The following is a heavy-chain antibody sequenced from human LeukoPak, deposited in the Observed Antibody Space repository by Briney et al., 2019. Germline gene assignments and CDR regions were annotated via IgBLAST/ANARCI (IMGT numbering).Heavy chain of an antibody. Sequence: GGSLRLSWAAPGFTFGNYWMIWVRQAPGKGLEWVGNIKQDGSEKRYADSVRGRFSISRDNAQTSLYLQMNSLRAEDTAVYYCARASDPWLQLTWGQGTLVTVSS. V-gene: IGHV3-7*05. CDR1: GFTFGNYW. CDR2: IKQDGSEK. D-gene: IGHD5-24*01. J-gene: IGHJ5*02. CDR3: ARASDPWLQLT.